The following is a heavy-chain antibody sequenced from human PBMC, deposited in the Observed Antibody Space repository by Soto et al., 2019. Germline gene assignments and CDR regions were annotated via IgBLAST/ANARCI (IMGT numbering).Heavy chain of an antibody. Sequence: SGTLSLTCTASVVSITTTSYYWGWIRQPPGKGLEWIGSVYFSGTTYYNPSLKSRVTISVDTSKNHFSLRPSSVTAADTAIYYCPRHGSYWGQGTMVTVSS. CDR1: VVSITTTSYY. V-gene: IGHV4-39*01. CDR3: PRHGSY. CDR2: VYFSGTT. J-gene: IGHJ4*02.